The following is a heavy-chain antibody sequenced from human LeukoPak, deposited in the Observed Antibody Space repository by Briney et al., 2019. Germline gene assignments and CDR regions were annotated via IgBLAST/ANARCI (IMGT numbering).Heavy chain of an antibody. V-gene: IGHV1-8*01. D-gene: IGHD2-15*01. CDR3: AREGDCSGGSCYSQYYYYYYGMDV. Sequence: ASVKVSCKASGYTFTSYDINWVRQATGQGLEWMGWMNPNSGNTGYAQKFQGRVTMTRNTSISTAYMELSSLRSEDTAVYYCAREGDCSGGSCYSQYYYYYYGMDVWGQGTTVTVSS. J-gene: IGHJ6*02. CDR1: GYTFTSYD. CDR2: MNPNSGNT.